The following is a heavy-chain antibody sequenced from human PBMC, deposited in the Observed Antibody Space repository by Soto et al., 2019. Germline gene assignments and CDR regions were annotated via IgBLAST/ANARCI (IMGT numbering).Heavy chain of an antibody. CDR3: ARAFDGFWSGYRSGGMDV. CDR2: INPNSGGT. CDR1: GYTFTGYY. Sequence: ASVKVSCKASGYTFTGYYMHWVRQAPGQGLEWMGWINPNSGGTNYAQKFQGWVTMTRDTSISTAYMGLSRLRSDDTAVYYCARAFDGFWSGYRSGGMDVWGQGTTVTVSS. V-gene: IGHV1-2*04. D-gene: IGHD3-3*01. J-gene: IGHJ6*02.